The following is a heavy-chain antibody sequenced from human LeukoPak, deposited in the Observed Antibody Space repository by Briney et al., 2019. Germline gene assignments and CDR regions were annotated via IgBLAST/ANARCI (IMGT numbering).Heavy chain of an antibody. CDR1: GYTFTSYW. J-gene: IGHJ4*02. D-gene: IGHD2-15*01. V-gene: IGHV5-51*04. Sequence: GESLKISCKGSGYTFTSYWIDWVRQMPGKGLEWMGIIYPGDSDIRYNPSFQGQVTISADKPTSTAYLQWSSLKASDTAMYYCARSAALDYWGQGTLVTVSS. CDR3: ARSAALDY. CDR2: IYPGDSDI.